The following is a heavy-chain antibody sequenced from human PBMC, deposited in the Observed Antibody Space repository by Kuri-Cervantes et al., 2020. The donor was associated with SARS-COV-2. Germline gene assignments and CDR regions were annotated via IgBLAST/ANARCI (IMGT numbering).Heavy chain of an antibody. CDR2: IIPIFGTA. Sequence: SVKVSCKASGGTFSSYAISWVRQAPGQGLEWMGGIIPIFGTANYAQKFQGRVTITTDESTSTAYMELSSLRSEDTAVYYCARVSVVFVATIDHDYFDYWGQGTLVTVSS. J-gene: IGHJ4*02. V-gene: IGHV1-69*05. CDR3: ARVSVVFVATIDHDYFDY. CDR1: GGTFSSYA. D-gene: IGHD5-12*01.